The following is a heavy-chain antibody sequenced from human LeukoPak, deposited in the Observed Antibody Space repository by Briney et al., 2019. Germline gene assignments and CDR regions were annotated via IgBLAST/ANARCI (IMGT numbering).Heavy chain of an antibody. V-gene: IGHV3-48*01. Sequence: GGSLRLSCAASGFTFRNYGMQWVRQAPGKGLEWVSYISSSSTTIYYADSVKGRFTISRDNAKNSLYLQMNSLRAEDTAVYYCARDKSDTYYYDSSGYPIFDYWGQGTLVTVSS. D-gene: IGHD3-22*01. CDR2: ISSSSTTI. J-gene: IGHJ4*02. CDR1: GFTFRNYG. CDR3: ARDKSDTYYYDSSGYPIFDY.